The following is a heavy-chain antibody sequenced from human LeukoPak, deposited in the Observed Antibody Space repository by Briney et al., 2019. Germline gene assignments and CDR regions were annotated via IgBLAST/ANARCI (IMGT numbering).Heavy chain of an antibody. Sequence: GGSLRLSCAASGFTFSSYGMHWVRQAPGKGLEWVAFIRYDGSNKYYADSVKGRFTISRDNSKNTLYLQMNSLRAEDTAVHYCAKGGYYDILTGYLGYWGQGTLVTVSS. CDR2: IRYDGSNK. J-gene: IGHJ4*02. D-gene: IGHD3-9*01. CDR1: GFTFSSYG. V-gene: IGHV3-30*02. CDR3: AKGGYYDILTGYLGY.